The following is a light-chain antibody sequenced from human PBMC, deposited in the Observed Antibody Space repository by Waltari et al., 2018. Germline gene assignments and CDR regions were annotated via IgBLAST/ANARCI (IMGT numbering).Light chain of an antibody. CDR3: QSYDGSLSGSKI. CDR2: DNN. V-gene: IGLV1-40*01. Sequence: QSGLTQPPSVSGAPGPRVTISCTGSTSNIGAGYDVHSYQQVPGTAPKLVIYDNNNRPSGVPDRFSGSKSGTSASLAITGLQGEDEADYYCQSYDGSLSGSKIFGGGTKLTVL. J-gene: IGLJ2*01. CDR1: TSNIGAGYD.